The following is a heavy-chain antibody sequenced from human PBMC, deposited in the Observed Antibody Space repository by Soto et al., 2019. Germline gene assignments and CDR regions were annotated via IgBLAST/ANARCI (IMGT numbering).Heavy chain of an antibody. CDR1: GGSFSGYY. CDR3: GRGIGTTGPFPSLNF. V-gene: IGHV4-34*01. Sequence: QVQLQQWGAGLLKPSETLSLNCAVYGGSFSGYYWSWIRQPPGKGLEWIGEIHHSGSTNYNPSLKSRVSISVNTSKHQFSMKVSTVTAAETAEYYYGRGIGTTGPFPSLNFWGQGTMVTVSS. D-gene: IGHD1-1*01. J-gene: IGHJ4*02. CDR2: IHHSGST.